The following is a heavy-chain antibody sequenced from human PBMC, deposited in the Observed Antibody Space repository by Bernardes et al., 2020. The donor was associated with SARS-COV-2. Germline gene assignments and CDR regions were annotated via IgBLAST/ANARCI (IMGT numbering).Heavy chain of an antibody. D-gene: IGHD2-21*01. V-gene: IGHV4-61*02. CDR1: GGPVNSGNYY. CDR2: IYTGGST. Sequence: LSLTCTVSGGPVNSGNYYWSWIRKPAGRGLEWIGRIYTGGSTYYNPSLKTRVTISLDTSKNHFSLKLSSVTVADTAVYYCARQINYGGNVPFDYWGQGILVTVSS. CDR3: ARQINYGGNVPFDY. J-gene: IGHJ4*02.